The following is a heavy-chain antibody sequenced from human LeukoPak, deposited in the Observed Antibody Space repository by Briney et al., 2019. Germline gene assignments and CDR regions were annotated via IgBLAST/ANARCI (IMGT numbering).Heavy chain of an antibody. CDR2: IYYSGST. CDR3: ARLRWGVAAAGVYYGMDV. J-gene: IGHJ6*02. Sequence: SETLSLTCTVSGGSISSYYWSWIRQPPGKGLEWIGYIYYSGSTNYNPSLKSRVTISVDTSKNQFSLKLSSVTAADTAVYYCARLRWGVAAAGVYYGMDVWGQGTTVTVSS. CDR1: GGSISSYY. D-gene: IGHD6-13*01. V-gene: IGHV4-59*01.